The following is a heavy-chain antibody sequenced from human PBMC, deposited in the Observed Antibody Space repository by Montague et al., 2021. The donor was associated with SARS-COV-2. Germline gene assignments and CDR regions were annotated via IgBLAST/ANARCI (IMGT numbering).Heavy chain of an antibody. CDR2: IYYSGST. D-gene: IGHD3-3*01. J-gene: IGHJ4*02. CDR1: GGSISSGGYY. Sequence: TLSLTCTVSGGSISSGGYYWSWIRQHPGKGLEWIGYIYYSGSTYYXSSLKSRVTISVDTSKNQFSLKLSSVTAADTAVYYCARVRGGFLEWLLYFDYWGQGTLVTVSS. CDR3: ARVRGGFLEWLLYFDY. V-gene: IGHV4-31*03.